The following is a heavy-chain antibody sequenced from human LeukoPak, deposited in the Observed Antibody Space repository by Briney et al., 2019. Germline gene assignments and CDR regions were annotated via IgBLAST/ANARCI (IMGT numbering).Heavy chain of an antibody. CDR2: ISGTYNTI. Sequence: GGALRVSCAATGFTFSDYSMNWVRQAPGKGGEWVSYISGTYNTICYADSLKGRFTISRDNAKNSLYLQMNSLRAEDTAVYYCARGLTPYYWGQGTLVTVSS. D-gene: IGHD3-9*01. J-gene: IGHJ4*02. CDR3: ARGLTPYY. V-gene: IGHV3-48*01. CDR1: GFTFSDYS.